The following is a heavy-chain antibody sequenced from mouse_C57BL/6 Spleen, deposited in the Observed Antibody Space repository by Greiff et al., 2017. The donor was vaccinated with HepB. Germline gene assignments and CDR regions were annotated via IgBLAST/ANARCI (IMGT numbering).Heavy chain of an antibody. CDR2: IDPSDSYT. CDR1: GYTFTSYW. Sequence: QVQLQQPGAELVRPGTSVKLSCKASGYTFTSYWMHWVKQRPGQGLEWIGVIDPSDSYTNYNQKFKGKATLTVDTSSSTAYMQLSSLTSEDSAVYYCARGAGNYGESYWGQGTTLTVSS. V-gene: IGHV1-59*01. CDR3: ARGAGNYGESY. J-gene: IGHJ2*01. D-gene: IGHD2-1*01.